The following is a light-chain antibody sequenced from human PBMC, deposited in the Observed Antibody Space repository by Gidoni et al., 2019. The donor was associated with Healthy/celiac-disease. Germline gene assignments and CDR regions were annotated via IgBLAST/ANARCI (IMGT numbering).Light chain of an antibody. Sequence: DIQMTQSPSSLPASVGDRVTITCRASQSISSYLNWYQQKPGKAPKLLIYAASSLQSGVPSRFSGSRSGTDFTLTISSLQPEDFATYYCQQSYSTPEFTFXPXTKVXIK. V-gene: IGKV1-39*01. CDR1: QSISSY. J-gene: IGKJ3*01. CDR3: QQSYSTPEFT. CDR2: AAS.